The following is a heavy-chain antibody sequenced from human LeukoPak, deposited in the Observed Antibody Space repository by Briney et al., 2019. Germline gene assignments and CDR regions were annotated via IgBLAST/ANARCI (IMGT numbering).Heavy chain of an antibody. V-gene: IGHV3-23*01. J-gene: IGHJ6*03. Sequence: PGGSLRLSCAASGFTFSSYGMSWVRQAPGKGLEWVSAISGSGTGTYYADSVKGRFTISRDNSKNTLYLQMDSLRAEDTAVYYCAKTPYLLYYYFYYMDVWGKGTTVTISS. CDR3: AKTPYLLYYYFYYMDV. CDR1: GFTFSSYG. CDR2: ISGSGTGT. D-gene: IGHD1-26*01.